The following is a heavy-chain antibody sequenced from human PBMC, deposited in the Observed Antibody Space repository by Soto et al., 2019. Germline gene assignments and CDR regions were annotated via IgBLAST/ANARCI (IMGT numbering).Heavy chain of an antibody. CDR3: AREPDWGSGVFDY. Sequence: LRLSCAASGFTFSSYAMHWVRQAPGKGLEWVAVISYDGSNKYYADSVKGRFTISRDNSKNTLYLQMNSLRAEDTAVYYCAREPDWGSGVFDYWGQGTLVTV. CDR2: ISYDGSNK. CDR1: GFTFSSYA. V-gene: IGHV3-30-3*01. D-gene: IGHD7-27*01. J-gene: IGHJ4*02.